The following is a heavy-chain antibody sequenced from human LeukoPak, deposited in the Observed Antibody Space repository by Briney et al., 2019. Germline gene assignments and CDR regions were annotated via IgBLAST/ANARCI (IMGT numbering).Heavy chain of an antibody. CDR3: ARGGQDIVVVPAAPWDY. CDR2: IYYSGST. CDR1: GGSISSSSYY. D-gene: IGHD2-2*01. V-gene: IGHV4-39*07. Sequence: PSETLSLTCTVSGGSISSSSYYWGWIRQPPGKGLEWIGSIYYSGSTYYNPSLKSRVTIPVDTSKNQFSLKLSSVTAADTAVYYCARGGQDIVVVPAAPWDYWGQGTLVTVSS. J-gene: IGHJ4*02.